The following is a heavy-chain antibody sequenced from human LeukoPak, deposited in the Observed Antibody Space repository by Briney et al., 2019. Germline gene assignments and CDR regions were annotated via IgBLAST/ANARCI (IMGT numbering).Heavy chain of an antibody. CDR1: GFTFSGHG. J-gene: IGHJ4*02. Sequence: GGSLRLSCAASGFTFSGHGMHWVRQAPGKGLEWVAFIRYDGSNKYYADSVKGRFTISRDNSKNTLYLQMNSLRAEDTAVYYCAKDLSDYDILTGYYLDWGQGTLVTVSS. V-gene: IGHV3-30*02. CDR2: IRYDGSNK. CDR3: AKDLSDYDILTGYYLD. D-gene: IGHD3-9*01.